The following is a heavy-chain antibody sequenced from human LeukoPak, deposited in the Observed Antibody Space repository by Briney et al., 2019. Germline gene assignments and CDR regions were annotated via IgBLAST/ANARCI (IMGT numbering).Heavy chain of an antibody. CDR2: ISSSISTI. Sequence: PGGYLSLSCSVSRFTFSSFSMNWVRPGPGKGLEWGSYISSSISTIYYTDSVKGPFTISTANAKNSLYLRMNRSTAQDLSVPFGARAYSDYADWGERPLVTVSS. CDR1: RFTFSSFS. D-gene: IGHD4-11*01. CDR3: ARAYSDYAD. J-gene: IGHJ4*02. V-gene: IGHV3-48*01.